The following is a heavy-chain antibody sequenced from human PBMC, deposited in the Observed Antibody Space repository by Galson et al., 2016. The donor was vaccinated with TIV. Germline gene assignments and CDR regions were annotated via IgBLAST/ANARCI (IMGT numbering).Heavy chain of an antibody. CDR1: GYLFSKYG. J-gene: IGHJ4*02. V-gene: IGHV1-18*01. CDR3: ARDSLRVANSIDY. D-gene: IGHD2-21*01. Sequence: SVKVSCKASGYLFSKYGVSWVRQAPGQGLEWMGWINPDNGNTDYAQKFQDRLTLTTEMSTDTAYMELRNLSSGDTAGYFCARDSLRVANSIDYWGRGTVCTASS. CDR2: INPDNGNT.